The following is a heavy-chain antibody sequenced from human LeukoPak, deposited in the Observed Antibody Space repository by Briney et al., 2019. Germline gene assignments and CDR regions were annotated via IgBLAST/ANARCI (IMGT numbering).Heavy chain of an antibody. D-gene: IGHD3-10*01. J-gene: IGHJ4*02. CDR1: GFTFSTYG. CDR2: IWYDGSNK. V-gene: IGHV3-33*01. CDR3: ARHHHGSGNYYDS. Sequence: GGSLRLSCAASGFTFSTYGIHWVRQAPGKGLEWVAVIWYDGSNKNYADSVKGRFTISRDNSKNTLYLQMNSLRAEDTAVYYCARHHHGSGNYYDSWGQGTLVTVSS.